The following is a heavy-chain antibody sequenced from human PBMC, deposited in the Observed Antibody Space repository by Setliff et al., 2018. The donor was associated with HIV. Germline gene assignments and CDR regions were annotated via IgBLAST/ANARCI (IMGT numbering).Heavy chain of an antibody. V-gene: IGHV1-8*01. D-gene: IGHD1-26*01. CDR2: MNPNSGVS. CDR3: ATWGGSPDGYFYYYMDV. Sequence: ASVKVSCKASATFTNVDIHWLRRATGQGLEWMGWMNPNSGVSGYGQKFQGRVTMTRDTSISTAYMELSRLRSDDTAVYYCATWGGSPDGYFYYYMDVWGKGTTVTVSS. CDR1: ATFTNVD. J-gene: IGHJ6*03.